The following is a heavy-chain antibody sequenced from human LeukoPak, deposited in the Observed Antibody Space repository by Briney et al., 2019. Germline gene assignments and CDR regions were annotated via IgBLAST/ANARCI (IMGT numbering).Heavy chain of an antibody. CDR1: GFTFDDYA. CDR3: ARDLGGQYDY. D-gene: IGHD3-16*01. J-gene: IGHJ4*02. CDR2: ISWNSGSI. Sequence: GGSLRLSCAASGFTFDDYAMHWVRQAPGKGLEWVSGISWNSGSIGYADSVKGRFTISRDNAKNSLYLQMNSLRAEDTAVYYCARDLGGQYDYWGQGTLVTVSS. V-gene: IGHV3-9*01.